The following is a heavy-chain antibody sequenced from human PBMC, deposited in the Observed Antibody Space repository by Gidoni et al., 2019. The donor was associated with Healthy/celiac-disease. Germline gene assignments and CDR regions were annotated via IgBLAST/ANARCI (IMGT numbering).Heavy chain of an antibody. Sequence: QVQLVQSGAEVKKPGSSGQVSCKASGGTFSSYAIRWVRPAPGQGLEWMGGIIPIFGTANYAQKFQGRVTITADESTSTAYMELSSLRSEDTAVYYCARDLERYYFDYWGQGTLVTVSS. J-gene: IGHJ4*02. CDR2: IIPIFGTA. V-gene: IGHV1-69*01. CDR3: ARDLERYYFDY. CDR1: GGTFSSYA.